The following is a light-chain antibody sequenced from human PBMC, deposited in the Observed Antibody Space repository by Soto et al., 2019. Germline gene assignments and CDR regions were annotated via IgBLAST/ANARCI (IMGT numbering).Light chain of an antibody. CDR2: GAS. CDR3: QQYSNWPLT. CDR1: QNVRSN. J-gene: IGKJ4*01. Sequence: EIVMTQSPATLSVSPGERATLSCRASQNVRSNLAWYQQKPGQAPSLLIYGASTRATGIPARFSGSGSGTEFTLTINSLQSEDFAVYYCQQYSNWPLTFGGGTKV. V-gene: IGKV3-15*01.